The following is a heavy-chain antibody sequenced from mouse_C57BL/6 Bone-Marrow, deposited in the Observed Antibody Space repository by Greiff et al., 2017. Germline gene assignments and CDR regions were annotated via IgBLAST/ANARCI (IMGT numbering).Heavy chain of an antibody. CDR2: ISDGGSYT. Sequence: EVKLMESGGGLVKPGGSLKLSCAASGFTFSSYAMSWVRQTPEKRLEWVATISDGGSYTYYPDNVKGRFTISRDNAKNNLYLQMSHLKSEDTAMYYCARAGYYLAGFAYWGQGTLVTVSA. J-gene: IGHJ3*01. CDR3: ARAGYYLAGFAY. V-gene: IGHV5-4*03. D-gene: IGHD2-3*01. CDR1: GFTFSSYA.